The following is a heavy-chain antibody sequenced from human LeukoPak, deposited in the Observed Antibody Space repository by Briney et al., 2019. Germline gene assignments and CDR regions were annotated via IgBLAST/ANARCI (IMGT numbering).Heavy chain of an antibody. J-gene: IGHJ4*02. CDR1: GYTFTGYY. V-gene: IGHV1-2*02. CDR3: ARAPADYGGNSPYFDY. D-gene: IGHD4-23*01. Sequence: GASVKVSCKASGYTFTGYYMHWVRQAPGQGLEWMGWINPNSGGTNYAQKFQGRVTMTRDTSISTAYMELSRLRSDDTAVYYCARAPADYGGNSPYFDYWGQGTLVTVSS. CDR2: INPNSGGT.